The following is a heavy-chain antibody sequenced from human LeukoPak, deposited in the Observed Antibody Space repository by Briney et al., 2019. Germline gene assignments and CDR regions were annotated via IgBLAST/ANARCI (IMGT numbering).Heavy chain of an antibody. Sequence: GRSLRLSCAASGFTFSSYAIHWVRQAPGKGLEWVASTSYDGTNKYYADSVKGRFTISRDNSKNTLYLQMNSLRAEDTAVYYCARDRNWFDPWGQGTLVTVSS. CDR1: GFTFSSYA. J-gene: IGHJ5*02. CDR3: ARDRNWFDP. CDR2: TSYDGTNK. V-gene: IGHV3-30-3*01.